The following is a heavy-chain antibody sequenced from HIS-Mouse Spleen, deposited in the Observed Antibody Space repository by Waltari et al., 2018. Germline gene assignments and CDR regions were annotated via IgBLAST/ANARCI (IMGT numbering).Heavy chain of an antibody. V-gene: IGHV3-30*18. CDR1: GFTFSSYG. CDR3: AKIRVGATDY. Sequence: QVQLVESGGGVVQPGRSLRLSCAAPGFTFSSYGMHWVRQAPGKGLEWVAVISYDGSNKYYADSVKGRFTISRDNSKNTLYLQMNSLRAEDTAVYYCAKIRVGATDYWGQGTLVTVSS. D-gene: IGHD1-26*01. CDR2: ISYDGSNK. J-gene: IGHJ4*02.